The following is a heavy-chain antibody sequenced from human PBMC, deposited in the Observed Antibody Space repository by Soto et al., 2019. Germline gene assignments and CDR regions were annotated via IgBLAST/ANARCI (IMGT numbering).Heavy chain of an antibody. CDR3: AREGILGLFDAYDL. Sequence: VKVSWKASVXTSSGISWVRQAPGQRLEWMGWISTHNGNTIYAQKFQGRVIMTMDTSTTTVYMELRSLRPDDTAVYLCAREGILGLFDAYDLWGQGTMVTVSS. D-gene: IGHD3-3*01. J-gene: IGHJ3*01. CDR2: ISTHNGNT. CDR1: VXTSSG. V-gene: IGHV1-18*04.